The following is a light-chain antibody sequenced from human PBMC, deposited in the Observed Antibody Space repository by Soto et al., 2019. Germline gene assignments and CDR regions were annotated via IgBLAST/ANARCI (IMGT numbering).Light chain of an antibody. J-gene: IGKJ1*01. V-gene: IGKV3-20*01. CDR3: HQYGGSPQT. CDR2: GAS. Sequence: IVLTQSPGTLSLSPGERATLSCRASQSVSNYLAWYQRKPGQAPRLLIYGASSRATGIPDRFSGSGSGTDFTLTISRLEPEDFAVYYCHQYGGSPQTFGQGTRWIS. CDR1: QSVSNY.